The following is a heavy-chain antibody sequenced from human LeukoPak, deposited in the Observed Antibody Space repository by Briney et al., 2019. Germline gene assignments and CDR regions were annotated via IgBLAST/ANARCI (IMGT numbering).Heavy chain of an antibody. J-gene: IGHJ5*02. Sequence: GASVKVSCKASGYTFTSSGISWVRQAPGQGLEWMGGIIPIFGTANYAQKFQGRVTITTDESTSTAYMELSSRRSEDTAVYYCASQSINGYSSSFGLFDPWGQGTLVTVSS. CDR3: ASQSINGYSSSFGLFDP. V-gene: IGHV1-69*05. CDR1: GYTFTSSG. D-gene: IGHD6-6*01. CDR2: IIPIFGTA.